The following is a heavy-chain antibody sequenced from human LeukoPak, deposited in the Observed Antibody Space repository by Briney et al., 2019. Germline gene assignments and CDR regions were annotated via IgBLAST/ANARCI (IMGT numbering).Heavy chain of an antibody. D-gene: IGHD3-16*01. Sequence: PGGSLRLSCAASGFTVSSNYMSWVRQAPGKGLEWVSVIDSGGSTYYADSVKGRFTISRDNSKNTLYLQMNSLRAEDTAIYYCATDGVWGTHDYWGQGTLVTVSS. CDR2: IDSGGST. V-gene: IGHV3-66*01. CDR3: ATDGVWGTHDY. CDR1: GFTVSSNY. J-gene: IGHJ4*02.